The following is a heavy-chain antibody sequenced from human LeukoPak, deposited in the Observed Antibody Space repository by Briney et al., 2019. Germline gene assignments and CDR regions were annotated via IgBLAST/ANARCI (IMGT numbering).Heavy chain of an antibody. V-gene: IGHV3-23*01. CDR3: SKDLYDWNFFDS. Sequence: PGGSLRLSCAAAGFTFSTYSMNWVRQAPGKGLEWVSGISGRGDTTFYADSVKGRFTISRDNSKNTVYLQMNSLRAGDTAIYYCSKDLYDWNFFDSWGQGTLVTVSS. J-gene: IGHJ4*02. CDR1: GFTFSTYS. CDR2: ISGRGDTT. D-gene: IGHD1-20*01.